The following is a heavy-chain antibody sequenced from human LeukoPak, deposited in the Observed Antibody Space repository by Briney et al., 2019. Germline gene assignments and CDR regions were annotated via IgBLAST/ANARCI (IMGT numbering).Heavy chain of an antibody. CDR3: AKVMSGRYYFDY. Sequence: PGGSLRLSCAASGFTFSSYAMSWVRLAPGKGLEWVSAIVGSGDTTYYTDSVKGRFTISRDNSQNTLYLQMNSLRAEDTAVYYCAKVMSGRYYFDYWGQGTLVTVSS. CDR1: GFTFSSYA. V-gene: IGHV3-23*01. D-gene: IGHD1-26*01. J-gene: IGHJ4*02. CDR2: IVGSGDTT.